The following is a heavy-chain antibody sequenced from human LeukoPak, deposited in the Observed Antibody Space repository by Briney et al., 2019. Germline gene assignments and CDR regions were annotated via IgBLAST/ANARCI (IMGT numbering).Heavy chain of an antibody. CDR2: ISTSSSYI. CDR3: ARGADGVSSNSRGWFDP. CDR1: GFTFSTYN. V-gene: IGHV3-21*01. D-gene: IGHD2-15*01. J-gene: IGHJ5*02. Sequence: GGSLRLSCAASGFTFSTYNMNWVRQAPGKGLEWVSSISTSSSYIYYADSVRGRFTISRDNAKNSLYLKMNSLRAEDTAVYSCARGADGVSSNSRGWFDPWGQGTLVTVSS.